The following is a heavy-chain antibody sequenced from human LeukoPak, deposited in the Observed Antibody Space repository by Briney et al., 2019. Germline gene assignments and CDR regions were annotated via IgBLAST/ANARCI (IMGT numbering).Heavy chain of an antibody. Sequence: GGSLRLSCAASGFTFINYAMSWVRQPPGRGREWVSVISASGGSTYYADSVKGRFTISRDNSKNSLYLQMNSLRAEDTALYYCAKGRFLEWLLFDYWGQGTLVTVSS. CDR1: GFTFINYA. J-gene: IGHJ4*02. V-gene: IGHV3-23*01. CDR3: AKGRFLEWLLFDY. D-gene: IGHD3-3*01. CDR2: ISASGGST.